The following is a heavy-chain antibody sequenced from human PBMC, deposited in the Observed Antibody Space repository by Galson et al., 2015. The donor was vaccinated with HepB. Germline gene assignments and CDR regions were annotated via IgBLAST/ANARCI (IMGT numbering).Heavy chain of an antibody. CDR2: ILPIFGTA. Sequence: SVKVSCKASGGTFSSYAITWVRQAPGQGLEWMGGILPIFGTANYAQKFQGRVTLTADESTSTAYMELSSLRSDDTAVYYCARPVTTLDSAGYFDYWGQGTLVTVSS. D-gene: IGHD4-11*01. CDR3: ARPVTTLDSAGYFDY. CDR1: GGTFSSYA. V-gene: IGHV1-69*13. J-gene: IGHJ4*02.